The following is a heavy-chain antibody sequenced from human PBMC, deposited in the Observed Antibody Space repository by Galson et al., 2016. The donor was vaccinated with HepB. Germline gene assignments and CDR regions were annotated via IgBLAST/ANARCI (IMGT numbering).Heavy chain of an antibody. V-gene: IGHV3-30*03. J-gene: IGHJ4*02. CDR1: GFTFSTYG. CDR2: DSMDGRRK. CDR3: ARRHEYCPPVGCSVDY. Sequence: SLRLSCAVTGFTFSTYGMHWVRQAPGKGLEWVAADSMDGRRKWYAESVKGRFTISRDNFNNMLFLQMSSLRPDDTAVYFCARRHEYCPPVGCSVDYWGQGTPVSVSS. D-gene: IGHD2/OR15-2a*01.